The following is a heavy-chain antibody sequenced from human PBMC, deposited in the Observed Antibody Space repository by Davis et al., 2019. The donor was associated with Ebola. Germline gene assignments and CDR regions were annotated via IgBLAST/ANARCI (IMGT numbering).Heavy chain of an antibody. CDR1: GFTFNNYN. J-gene: IGHJ4*02. CDR2: ISSSSSYI. D-gene: IGHD6-19*01. Sequence: GGSLRLSCAASGFTFNNYNMNWVRQAPGKGLEWVSSISSSSSYIYYADSVKGRFTISRDNAKNSLYLQMNSLRAEDTAVYYCARETWLQPPDYWGQGTLVTVSS. CDR3: ARETWLQPPDY. V-gene: IGHV3-21*01.